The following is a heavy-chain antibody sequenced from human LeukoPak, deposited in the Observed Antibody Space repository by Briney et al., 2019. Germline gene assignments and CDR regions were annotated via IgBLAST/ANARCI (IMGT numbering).Heavy chain of an antibody. Sequence: AGGSLRLSCAASGFTFSSYAMSWVRQAPGKGLEWVSAISGSGGSTYYADSVKGRFTISRDNSKNTLYLQMNSLRAEDTAVYYCAKDARLITMIVVVIAYYFDYWGQGTLVTASS. D-gene: IGHD3-22*01. V-gene: IGHV3-23*01. J-gene: IGHJ4*02. CDR2: ISGSGGST. CDR1: GFTFSSYA. CDR3: AKDARLITMIVVVIAYYFDY.